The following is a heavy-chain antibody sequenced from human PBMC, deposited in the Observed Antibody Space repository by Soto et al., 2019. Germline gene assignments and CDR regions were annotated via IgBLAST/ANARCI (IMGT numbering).Heavy chain of an antibody. J-gene: IGHJ5*02. CDR2: IYSSGNT. CDR1: GGAIGSHY. D-gene: IGHD3-3*01. CDR3: ARGQRFYDWSDP. V-gene: IGHV4-4*07. Sequence: QIQLQESGPGLVKPSETLSLTCSISGGAIGSHYWTWIRQSAGKGLEWIGRIYSSGNTKYNPSLQSRVNMSLDTSRNRFYLRLESVTAADTAVYFCARGQRFYDWSDPWGQGTSVTVSS.